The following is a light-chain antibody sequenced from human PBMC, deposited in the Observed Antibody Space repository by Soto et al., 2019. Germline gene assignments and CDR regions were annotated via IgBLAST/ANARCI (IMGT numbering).Light chain of an antibody. Sequence: DIQMTQSPSSLSASVGDRVTITCRASQSISSYLHWYQQKPGKAPKLLIYAASSLQSGVPSRFSGGGSGTDFTRTISSLQPEDFATYYFQQSYRTPLFGGGTKVEIK. J-gene: IGKJ4*01. CDR2: AAS. V-gene: IGKV1-39*01. CDR3: QQSYRTPL. CDR1: QSISSY.